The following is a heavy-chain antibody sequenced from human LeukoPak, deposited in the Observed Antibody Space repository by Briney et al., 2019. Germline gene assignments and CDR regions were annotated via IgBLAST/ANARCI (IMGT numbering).Heavy chain of an antibody. J-gene: IGHJ5*02. CDR2: INPDSTII. CDR3: AKDLSWNTADR. Sequence: AGPLSLSCVGSGFTYTDYWMHWCRQAPGQGTVWVSRINPDSTIIDYADSVEGRFSISRDISKNLLYLQMNGLRADDTAVYYCAKDLSWNTADRWGQGILVTVSS. V-gene: IGHV3-74*01. CDR1: GFTYTDYW. D-gene: IGHD5-18*01.